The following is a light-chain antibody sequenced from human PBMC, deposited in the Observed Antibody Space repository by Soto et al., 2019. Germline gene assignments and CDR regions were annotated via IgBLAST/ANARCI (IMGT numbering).Light chain of an antibody. J-gene: IGKJ3*01. CDR3: QHYSSSPPEFT. V-gene: IGKV3-20*01. CDR1: QSVSSSY. Sequence: IVLTQSPGTLSLSPGERATLSCRASQSVSSSYLAWYQQRPGQAPRLLIFGASYRATGIPDRFSGSGSETDFTLTISRLEPEDFAVYYCQHYSSSPPEFTFGPGTKVDSK. CDR2: GAS.